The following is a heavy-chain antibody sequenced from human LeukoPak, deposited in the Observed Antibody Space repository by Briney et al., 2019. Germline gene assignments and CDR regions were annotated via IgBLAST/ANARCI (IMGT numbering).Heavy chain of an antibody. J-gene: IGHJ4*02. V-gene: IGHV1-69*06. Sequence: GASVKVSCKASGGTFSSYAISWVRQAPGQGLEWRGGSIPIFGTANYAQKFQGRVTITADKSTSTAYMELSSLRSEDTAVYYCARDGATYSSGSNFDYWGQGTLVTVSS. D-gene: IGHD6-19*01. CDR2: SIPIFGTA. CDR1: GGTFSSYA. CDR3: ARDGATYSSGSNFDY.